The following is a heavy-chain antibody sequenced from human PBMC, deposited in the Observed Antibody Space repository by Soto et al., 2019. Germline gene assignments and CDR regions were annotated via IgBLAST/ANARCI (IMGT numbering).Heavy chain of an antibody. D-gene: IGHD2-21*01. J-gene: IGHJ4*02. CDR3: ASSAYCGGVGYPPFDY. Sequence: GASVKVSCKASGGTFSSYAISWVRQAPGQGLEWMGGIIPIFGTANYAQKFQGRVTITADESTSTAYMELSSLSSEDTAVYYCASSAYCGGVGYPPFDYGGKGALGAGSS. CDR2: IIPIFGTA. V-gene: IGHV1-69*13. CDR1: GGTFSSYA.